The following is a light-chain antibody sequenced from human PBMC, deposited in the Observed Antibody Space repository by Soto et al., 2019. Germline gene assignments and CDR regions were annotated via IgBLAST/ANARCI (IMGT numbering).Light chain of an antibody. CDR2: AAS. V-gene: IGKV1-39*01. CDR3: QQSYSTPRT. J-gene: IGKJ1*01. Sequence: DIQMTQSPSTLSASVGDRVTITCLASQSISSWLAWYQQKPGRAPELLIYAASSLQSGVPSRFSGSGSGTDFTLTISSLQPEDFATYHCQQSYSTPRTFGQGTKVDI. CDR1: QSISSW.